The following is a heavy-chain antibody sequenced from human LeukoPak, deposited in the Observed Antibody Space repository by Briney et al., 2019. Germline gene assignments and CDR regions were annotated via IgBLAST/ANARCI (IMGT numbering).Heavy chain of an antibody. CDR3: ATLDSWLGFQH. J-gene: IGHJ1*01. D-gene: IGHD6-19*01. V-gene: IGHV4-34*01. CDR2: INHSGST. CDR1: GGSFSGYN. Sequence: SETLTLTCAVYGGSFSGYNWSCIRQPPGKGLEWIGEINHSGSTNYNPSLKSRLTISVDTSKNQFSLRLSSVTAADTAVYYCATLDSWLGFQHWGQGTLVTVSS.